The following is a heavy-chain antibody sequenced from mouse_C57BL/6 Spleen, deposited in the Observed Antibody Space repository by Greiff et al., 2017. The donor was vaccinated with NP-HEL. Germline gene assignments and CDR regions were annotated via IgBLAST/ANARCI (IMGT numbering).Heavy chain of an antibody. V-gene: IGHV1-76*01. CDR1: GYTFTDYY. D-gene: IGHD2-4*01. Sequence: QVHVKQSGAELVRPGASVKLSCKASGYTFTDYYINWVKQRPGQGLEWIARIYPGSGNTYYNEKFKGKATLTAEKSSSTAYMQLSSLTSEDSAVYFCARDDYDVGENWGQGTTLTVSS. CDR3: ARDDYDVGEN. CDR2: IYPGSGNT. J-gene: IGHJ2*01.